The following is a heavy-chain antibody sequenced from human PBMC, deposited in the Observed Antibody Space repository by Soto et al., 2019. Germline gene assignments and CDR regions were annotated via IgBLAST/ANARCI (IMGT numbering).Heavy chain of an antibody. D-gene: IGHD1-1*01. CDR1: GYAFTTYG. V-gene: IGHV1-18*01. Sequence: QVHLVQSGAEVKKPGASVKVSCKGSGYAFTTYGITWVRQAPGQGLEWMGWISAHNGNTNYAQKLQGRVTVTRDTSTSTAYMELRSLRSDDTAVYYCARGRYGDYWGQGAMVTVSS. CDR2: ISAHNGNT. CDR3: ARGRYGDY. J-gene: IGHJ4*02.